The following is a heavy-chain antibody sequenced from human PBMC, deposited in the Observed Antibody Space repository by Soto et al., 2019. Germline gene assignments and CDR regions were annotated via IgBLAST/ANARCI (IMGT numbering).Heavy chain of an antibody. Sequence: GGSLRLSCAASGFTFSSYAMSWVRQAPGKGLEWVSAISGSGGSTYYADSVKGRFTISRDNSKNTLYLQMNSLRAEDTAVYYCAKAHPYYYGSGSYYNSSVDPWGQGTLVTVSS. CDR1: GFTFSSYA. CDR2: ISGSGGST. V-gene: IGHV3-23*01. D-gene: IGHD3-10*01. CDR3: AKAHPYYYGSGSYYNSSVDP. J-gene: IGHJ5*02.